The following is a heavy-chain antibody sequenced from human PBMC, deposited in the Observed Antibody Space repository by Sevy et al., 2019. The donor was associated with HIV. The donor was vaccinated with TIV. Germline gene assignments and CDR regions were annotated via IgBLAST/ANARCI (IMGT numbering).Heavy chain of an antibody. Sequence: ASVKVSCKASGGTFSSYAISWVRQAPGQGLEWMGGIIPIFGTANYAQKFQGRVTITADESTSTAYMELSSLRSEDTAVYYCAKSLRESVVVVAATPFKRYYYGMDVWGQGTTVTVSS. CDR1: GGTFSSYA. CDR3: AKSLRESVVVVAATPFKRYYYGMDV. D-gene: IGHD2-15*01. CDR2: IIPIFGTA. V-gene: IGHV1-69*13. J-gene: IGHJ6*02.